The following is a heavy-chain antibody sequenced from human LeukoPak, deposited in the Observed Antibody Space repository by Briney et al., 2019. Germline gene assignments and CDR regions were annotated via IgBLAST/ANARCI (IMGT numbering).Heavy chain of an antibody. D-gene: IGHD6-13*01. CDR3: GRGGSTGSWFNY. Sequence: GGSLRLSCAASGFTFSSFSMTWVRQAPGKGLEWISYIHETSSPIYYADSVKGRFTVSRDNAKNSLYLQMNSLRDEDTAVYYCGRGGSTGSWFNYWGQGTLVTVSS. V-gene: IGHV3-48*02. J-gene: IGHJ4*02. CDR1: GFTFSSFS. CDR2: IHETSSPI.